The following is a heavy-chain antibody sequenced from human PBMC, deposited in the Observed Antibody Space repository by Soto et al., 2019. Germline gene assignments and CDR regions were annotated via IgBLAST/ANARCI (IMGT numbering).Heavy chain of an antibody. CDR1: GGSISSSSYY. CDR2: IYYSGST. Sequence: SETLSLTCTVSGGSISSSSYYWGWIRQPPGKGLEWIGSIYYSGSTYYNPSLKSRFTISVDTSKTQFSLKLSSVTAADTAVYYCARGYYYDSSGHFDYWGQGTLVTVSS. V-gene: IGHV4-39*07. J-gene: IGHJ4*02. D-gene: IGHD3-22*01. CDR3: ARGYYYDSSGHFDY.